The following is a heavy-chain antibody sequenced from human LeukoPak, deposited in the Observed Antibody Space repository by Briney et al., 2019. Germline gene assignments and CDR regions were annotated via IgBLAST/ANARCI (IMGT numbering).Heavy chain of an antibody. V-gene: IGHV3-23*01. CDR2: ISGSGGST. D-gene: IGHD3-9*01. CDR1: GFTFSSYG. Sequence: PGGSLRLSCAASGFTFSSYGMSWVRQAPGKGLEWVSAISGSGGSTYYADSAKGRFTISRDNSKNTLYLQMNSLRAEDTAVYYCAKGETPVTYYDILTGYYSAFDIWGQGTMVTVSS. CDR3: AKGETPVTYYDILTGYYSAFDI. J-gene: IGHJ3*02.